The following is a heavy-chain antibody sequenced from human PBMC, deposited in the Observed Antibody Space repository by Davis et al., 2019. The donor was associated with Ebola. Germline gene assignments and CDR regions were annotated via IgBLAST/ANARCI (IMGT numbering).Heavy chain of an antibody. Sequence: GSLRLSCAVYGGSFSGYYWSWIRQPPGKGLEWIGEINHSGSTNYNPSLKSRVTISVDTSKNQFSLKLSSVTAADTAVYYCARVRYWLIPNWFDPWGQGTLVTVSS. D-gene: IGHD2-21*01. CDR3: ARVRYWLIPNWFDP. J-gene: IGHJ5*02. CDR1: GGSFSGYY. V-gene: IGHV4-34*01. CDR2: INHSGST.